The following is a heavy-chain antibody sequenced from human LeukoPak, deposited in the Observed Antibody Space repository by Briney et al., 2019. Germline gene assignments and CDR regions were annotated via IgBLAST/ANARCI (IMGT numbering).Heavy chain of an antibody. CDR3: ARAGPFGESYFDY. V-gene: IGHV3-7*01. CDR1: GFTFSSYW. CDR2: IKQDGSEK. D-gene: IGHD3-10*01. Sequence: GGSLRLSCGASGFTFSSYWMSWVRQAPGKGLEWVANIKQDGSEKYYVDSVKGRFTISRDNAKNSLYLQMNSLRAEDTAVYYCARAGPFGESYFDYWGQGTLVTVSS. J-gene: IGHJ4*02.